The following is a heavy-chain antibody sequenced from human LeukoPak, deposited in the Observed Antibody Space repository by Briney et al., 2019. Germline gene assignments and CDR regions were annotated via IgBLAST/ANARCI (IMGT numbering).Heavy chain of an antibody. CDR1: GDTFSSFA. CDR3: ASPYDYGDHYLDALHI. D-gene: IGHD4-17*01. J-gene: IGHJ3*02. V-gene: IGHV1-69*06. Sequence: GASVKVSCKASGDTFSSFAVSWVRQAPGQGLEWMGRIIPLFGTADYAQRYQGRVTISAGNSLNTAYLELSSLTSEDTAVYYCASPYDYGDHYLDALHIWGQGTIVTVSS. CDR2: IIPLFGTA.